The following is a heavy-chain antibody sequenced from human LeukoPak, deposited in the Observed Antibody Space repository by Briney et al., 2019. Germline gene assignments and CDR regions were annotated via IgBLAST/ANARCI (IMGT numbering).Heavy chain of an antibody. Sequence: GGSLRLSCAASGFTFSSYGMHWVRQAPGKGLEWVAVISYDGSNKYYADSVKGRFTISRDNSKNTLYLQMNSLRAEDTAVYYCAKGWLELTSGYFDYWGQGTLVTVSS. CDR2: ISYDGSNK. CDR1: GFTFSSYG. J-gene: IGHJ4*02. V-gene: IGHV3-30*18. D-gene: IGHD1-7*01. CDR3: AKGWLELTSGYFDY.